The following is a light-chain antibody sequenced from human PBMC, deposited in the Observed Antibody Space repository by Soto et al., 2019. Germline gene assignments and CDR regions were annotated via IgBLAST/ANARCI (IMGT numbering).Light chain of an antibody. V-gene: IGKV1-5*03. Sequence: DIQMTQSPATLSASVGDRVTITCRASQSVTDWLAWFQQKPGKAPKVLMYKASTLESGVPSRFSGSGSGTEFTLTISSLQPDDFATYYCHQYNSYPFTFGPRTKVDIK. CDR2: KAS. CDR1: QSVTDW. CDR3: HQYNSYPFT. J-gene: IGKJ3*01.